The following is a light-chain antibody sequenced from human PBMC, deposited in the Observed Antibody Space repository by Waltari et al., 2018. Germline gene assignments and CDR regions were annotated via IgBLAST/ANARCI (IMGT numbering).Light chain of an antibody. Sequence: DIVMTQSPDSLAVSLGERATIDCKSSQSILYSSNNKNYLAWYQRKPGQPPKLLIYWASTRASVVPDRFSGSGSGTDFTLTISSLQAEDVAVYYCQQYYSTPPSFGGGTKVEIK. CDR3: QQYYSTPPS. J-gene: IGKJ4*01. CDR1: QSILYSSNNKNY. CDR2: WAS. V-gene: IGKV4-1*01.